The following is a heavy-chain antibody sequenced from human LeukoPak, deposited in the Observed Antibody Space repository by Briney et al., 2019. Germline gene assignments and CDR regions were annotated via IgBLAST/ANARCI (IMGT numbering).Heavy chain of an antibody. D-gene: IGHD3-22*01. J-gene: IGHJ4*02. CDR1: GYTFTSYG. CDR3: ARDSRRRPYYYDSSGYYSY. V-gene: IGHV1-18*01. Sequence: ASVKVSCKASGYTFTSYGISWVRQAPGQGLEWMGWISVYSGNTNYAQKLQGRVTMTTDTSTSTAYMELRSLRSDDTAVYYCARDSRRRPYYYDSSGYYSYWGQGTLVTVSS. CDR2: ISVYSGNT.